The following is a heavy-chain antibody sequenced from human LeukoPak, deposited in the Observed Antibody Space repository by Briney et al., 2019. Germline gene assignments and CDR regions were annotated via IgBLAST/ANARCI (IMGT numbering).Heavy chain of an antibody. Sequence: GASVKVSCKASGYTFTSYGISWVRQAPGQGLEWMGWISAYIGNTNYAQKLQGRVTMTTDTSTSTAYMELRSLRSDDTAVYYCARGPYYYDSSGYYYHRFDYWGQGTLVTVSS. CDR3: ARGPYYYDSSGYYYHRFDY. D-gene: IGHD3-22*01. CDR2: ISAYIGNT. V-gene: IGHV1-18*01. CDR1: GYTFTSYG. J-gene: IGHJ4*02.